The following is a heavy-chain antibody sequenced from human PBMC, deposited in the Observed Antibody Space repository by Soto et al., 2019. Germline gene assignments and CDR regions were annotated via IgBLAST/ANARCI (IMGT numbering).Heavy chain of an antibody. Sequence: PGESLKISCKGSGYNFTTYWINWVRQMPGKGLEWLGRTDPSDSYSNYSPSFQGHVDLSADKSISTAYLHWHSLKDSDTAMYYCVILAARGVMCYWGQGTLVTVSS. CDR3: VILAARGVMCY. CDR2: TDPSDSYS. V-gene: IGHV5-10-1*01. CDR1: GYNFTTYW. J-gene: IGHJ4*01. D-gene: IGHD3-10*01.